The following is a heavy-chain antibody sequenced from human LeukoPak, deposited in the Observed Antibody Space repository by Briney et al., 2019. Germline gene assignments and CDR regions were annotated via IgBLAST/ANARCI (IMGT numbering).Heavy chain of an antibody. CDR3: ARAIRYQLLSDY. CDR1: GYTFTGYY. CDR2: INPNSGGT. Sequence: GSVKVSCKASGYTFTGYYMHWVRQAPGQGLEWMGWINPNSGGTNYAQKFQGRAAITRDTSTATAYLELSGLTSEDTAVYYCARAIRYQLLSDYWGQGTLVTVSS. D-gene: IGHD2-2*01. V-gene: IGHV1-2*02. J-gene: IGHJ4*02.